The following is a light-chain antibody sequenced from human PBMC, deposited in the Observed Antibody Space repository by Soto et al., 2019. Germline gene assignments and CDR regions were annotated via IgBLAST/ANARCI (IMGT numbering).Light chain of an antibody. CDR1: SSNIGNNF. CDR2: DND. Sequence: QTVVTQPPSLSAAAGQKVTISCSGSSSNIGNNFVSWYQQLPGAAPKLLTYDNDRRPSGIPDRFSGSKSGTSATLVITGLQTGDEADYYCGTWDTSLSAGVFGTGTKVTVL. CDR3: GTWDTSLSAGV. V-gene: IGLV1-51*01. J-gene: IGLJ1*01.